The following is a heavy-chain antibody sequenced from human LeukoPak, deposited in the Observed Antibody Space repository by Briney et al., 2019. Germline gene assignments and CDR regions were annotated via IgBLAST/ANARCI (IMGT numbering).Heavy chain of an antibody. CDR3: ARSSYGAGSKPYWVDY. CDR1: GGSISSSSYY. V-gene: IGHV4-39*01. Sequence: SETLSLTCTVSGGSISSSSYYWAWIRQPPGKGLEYIGSYSGSTYYNPSLKSRVTISVDTSKKQFSLRLSSVTAADTAVYYCARSSYGAGSKPYWVDYWGQGTLVTVSS. CDR2: YSGST. J-gene: IGHJ4*02. D-gene: IGHD3-10*01.